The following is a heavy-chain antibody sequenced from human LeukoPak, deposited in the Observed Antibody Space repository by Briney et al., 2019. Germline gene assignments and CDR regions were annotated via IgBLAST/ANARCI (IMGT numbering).Heavy chain of an antibody. Sequence: GVSLRLSCAPSVFTFSSYQLNWIRQAPEKGRVWVSRINSDGRRKRDGDSENGRFMTSRDNTKNTLYLQMNSLRAEDTTVYYCANSEGSGWYEYYFDYWGQGTLVTVSS. CDR2: INSDGRRK. D-gene: IGHD6-19*01. CDR1: VFTFSSYQ. V-gene: IGHV3-74*01. CDR3: ANSEGSGWYEYYFDY. J-gene: IGHJ4*02.